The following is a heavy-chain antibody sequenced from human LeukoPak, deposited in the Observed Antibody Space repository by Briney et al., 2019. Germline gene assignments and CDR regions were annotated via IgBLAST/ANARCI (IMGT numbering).Heavy chain of an antibody. CDR1: GGSFSGYY. CDR3: ASTSGY. Sequence: PETLSLTCAVYGGSFSGYYWSWIRQPPGKGLEWIGEINHSGSTNYNPSLKSRVTISVDTSKNQFSLKLSSVTAADTAVYYCASTSGYWGQGTLVTVSS. CDR2: INHSGST. V-gene: IGHV4-34*01. J-gene: IGHJ4*02.